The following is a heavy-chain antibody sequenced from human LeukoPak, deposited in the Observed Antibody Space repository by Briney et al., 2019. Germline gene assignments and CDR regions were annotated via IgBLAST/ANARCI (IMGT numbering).Heavy chain of an antibody. CDR1: GGSISSSGYY. J-gene: IGHJ6*03. D-gene: IGHD3-9*01. V-gene: IGHV4-39*07. Sequence: SETLSLTCTVSGGSISSSGYYWGWIRQPPGKGLEWIGSIYYSGSTYYNPSLKSRVTISVDTSKNQFSLKLSSVTAADTAVYYCARAQAKYFTADYYYMDVWGKGTTVTVSS. CDR2: IYYSGST. CDR3: ARAQAKYFTADYYYMDV.